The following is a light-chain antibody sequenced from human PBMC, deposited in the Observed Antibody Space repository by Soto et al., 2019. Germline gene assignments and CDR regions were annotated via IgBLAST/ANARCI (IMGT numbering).Light chain of an antibody. Sequence: EIVMTQSPATLSVSPGERATLSCRASQSVSSKLAWYQQNPGQAPRVLIYGASTRATGIPASFSGSGSGTEFTLTICSLQSEDFAVYYSQHYNGWTPTCTFGQGTRVELK. CDR2: GAS. CDR3: QHYNGWTPTCT. J-gene: IGKJ1*01. V-gene: IGKV3-15*01. CDR1: QSVSSK.